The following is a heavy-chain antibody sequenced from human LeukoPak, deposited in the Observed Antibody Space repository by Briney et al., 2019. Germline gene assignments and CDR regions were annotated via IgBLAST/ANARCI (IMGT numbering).Heavy chain of an antibody. J-gene: IGHJ4*02. CDR3: ARGGHFNFDY. CDR1: ELTFSSYW. V-gene: IGHV3-7*01. Sequence: PGGSLRLSCAASELTFSSYWRKWVRQAPGKGLEGVASIKEDGRDKYYVGCVKGRFSISRDNAKNSLFLQMNSLRTEDTAVYYCARGGHFNFDYWGQGTLVIVSS. D-gene: IGHD5-12*01. CDR2: IKEDGRDK.